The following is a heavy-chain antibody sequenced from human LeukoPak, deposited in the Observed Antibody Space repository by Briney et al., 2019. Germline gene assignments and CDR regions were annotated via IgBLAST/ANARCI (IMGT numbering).Heavy chain of an antibody. J-gene: IGHJ4*02. CDR2: ISGGGGSA. CDR1: GFTFTSYS. D-gene: IGHD1-26*01. V-gene: IGHV3-23*01. Sequence: GGSLRLSCAASGFTFTSYSMNWVRQAPGKGLEWVSTISGGGGSAYYADSVKGRFTISRDNSKNTLYLQVNSLRAEDTAVYYCAKGGKWDVTPFDYWGQGTLVTVSS. CDR3: AKGGKWDVTPFDY.